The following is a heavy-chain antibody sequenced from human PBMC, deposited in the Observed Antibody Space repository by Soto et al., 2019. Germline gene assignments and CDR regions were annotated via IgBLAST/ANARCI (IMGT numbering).Heavy chain of an antibody. CDR2: IIPIFGTT. J-gene: IGHJ3*02. CDR1: GGTFGSNA. D-gene: IGHD1-1*01. Sequence: QVQLVQSETEVRKPGSSVKVSCKASGGTFGSNAISWVRQAPGQGLEWMGNIIPIFGTTKNAQDFQERVTVNADEYTNTANMELSSLTSEDTAIYYCAREGYTFGPGAVRGAFDIWGQGKMVTVSS. CDR3: AREGYTFGPGAVRGAFDI. V-gene: IGHV1-69*15.